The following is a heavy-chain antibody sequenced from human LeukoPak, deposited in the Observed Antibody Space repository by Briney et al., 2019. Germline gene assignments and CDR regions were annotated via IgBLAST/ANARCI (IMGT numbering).Heavy chain of an antibody. CDR2: IIPMFGTV. J-gene: IGHJ6*03. CDR1: GGTFSSYA. CDR3: ARDSFGYDSSGWYYYYMDV. Sequence: SVKVSCKASGGTFSSYAISWVRQAPGQGLEWMGWIIPMFGTVNYAQKFQGRVTITTDESTSTAYMELSSLRSEDTAVYYCARDSFGYDSSGWYYYYMDVWGKGTTVTVSS. D-gene: IGHD3-22*01. V-gene: IGHV1-69*05.